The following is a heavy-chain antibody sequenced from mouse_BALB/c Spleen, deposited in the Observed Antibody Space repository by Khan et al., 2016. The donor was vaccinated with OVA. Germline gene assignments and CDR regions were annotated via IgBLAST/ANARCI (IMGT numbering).Heavy chain of an antibody. V-gene: IGHV1-20*02. Sequence: EVQLQQSGPELVRPGASVKISCKASGYSFTGYFMNWVMQSHGKSLEWIGRINPHIGETFYNQRFKDKATLTVAESSSTAHMELRSLASEDSAVYYWTRSYRSDFDYWGQGTTLTVSS. CDR1: GYSFTGYF. CDR3: TRSYRSDFDY. D-gene: IGHD1-1*01. J-gene: IGHJ2*01. CDR2: INPHIGET.